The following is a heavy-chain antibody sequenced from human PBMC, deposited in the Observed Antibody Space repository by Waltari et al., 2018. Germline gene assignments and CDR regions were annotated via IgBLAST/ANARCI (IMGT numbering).Heavy chain of an antibody. V-gene: IGHV1-69*12. D-gene: IGHD1-26*01. CDR3: AKRIVGGPFDV. CDR2: IIPIYGTP. J-gene: IGHJ3*01. Sequence: QVHLVQSGAEVRKPGSSVRVSCAASGGPFGAYAIPWVRQAPGQGLEWMTGIIPIYGTPNYAQKFQGRVTIAADESTRTAYMELSSLRSDDTAVYYCAKRIVGGPFDVWGQGTVVTVSS. CDR1: GGPFGAYA.